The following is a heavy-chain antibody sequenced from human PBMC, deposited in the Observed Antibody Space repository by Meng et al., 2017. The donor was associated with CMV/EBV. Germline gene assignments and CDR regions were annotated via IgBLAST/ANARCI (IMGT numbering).Heavy chain of an antibody. CDR1: GFTFSSYG. Sequence: GESLKISCAASGFTFSSYGMNWVRQAPGKGLEWVAFIRYDGSNKYYADSVKGRFTISRDNSKNTLYLQMNSLRAEDTAVYYCAKDHVVVVPAAIPDYYYYGMDVWGQGTTVTVSS. D-gene: IGHD2-2*02. CDR3: AKDHVVVVPAAIPDYYYYGMDV. V-gene: IGHV3-30*02. CDR2: IRYDGSNK. J-gene: IGHJ6*02.